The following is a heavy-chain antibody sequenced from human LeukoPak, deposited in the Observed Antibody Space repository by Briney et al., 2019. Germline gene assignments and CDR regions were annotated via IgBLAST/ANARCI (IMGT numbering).Heavy chain of an antibody. CDR2: ISAYNGNT. D-gene: IGHD3-9*01. CDR1: GYTFTSYG. V-gene: IGHV1-18*01. J-gene: IGHJ3*02. CDR3: ARDRDDILTGYYTTRTFDI. Sequence: ASVKVSCKASGYTFTSYGISWVRQAPGQGLEWMGWISAYNGNTNYAQKLQGRATMTTDTSTSTAYMELRSLRSDDTAVYYCARDRDDILTGYYTTRTFDIWGQGTMVTVSS.